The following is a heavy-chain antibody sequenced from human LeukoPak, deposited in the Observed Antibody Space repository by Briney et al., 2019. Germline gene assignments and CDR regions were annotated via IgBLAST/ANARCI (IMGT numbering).Heavy chain of an antibody. CDR3: ARDPVSGARNSFDY. V-gene: IGHV3-33*01. Sequence: PGGSLRLSCAASGFTFSSYGMHWVRQAPGKGLEWVAVIWYDGSNKYYADSVKGRFTISGDNSKNTLYLQMNSLRAEDTAVYYCARDPVSGARNSFDYWGQGTLVTVSS. D-gene: IGHD3-10*01. J-gene: IGHJ4*02. CDR1: GFTFSSYG. CDR2: IWYDGSNK.